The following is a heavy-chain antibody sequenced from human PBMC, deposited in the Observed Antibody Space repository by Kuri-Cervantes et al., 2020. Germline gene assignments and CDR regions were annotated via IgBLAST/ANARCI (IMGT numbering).Heavy chain of an antibody. CDR1: GFTFSSYA. CDR2: ISNSGGST. V-gene: IGHV3-23*01. J-gene: IGHJ6*03. Sequence: GESLKISCAASGFTFSSYAMNWVRQAPGKGLEWVSDISNSGGSTHYADSVKGRFTISRDNAKNSLYLQMNSLRAEDTAVYYCARDRAYSGFLTQGYYYYYTDVWGKGTTVTVSS. D-gene: IGHD5-12*01. CDR3: ARDRAYSGFLTQGYYYYYTDV.